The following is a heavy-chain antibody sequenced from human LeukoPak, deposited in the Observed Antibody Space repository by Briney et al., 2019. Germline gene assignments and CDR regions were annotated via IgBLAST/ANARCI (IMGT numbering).Heavy chain of an antibody. J-gene: IGHJ4*02. CDR3: ARGFLLVHQDIDS. Sequence: SETLSLTCAVYGGSFSDYYWNWIRQPPGKGLEWIGEINHSGNTNYNPSLKSRVTISVDASKSQFSLKLRSVTAADTAVYYCARGFLLVHQDIDSWGQGTLVTVSS. V-gene: IGHV4-34*01. CDR1: GGSFSDYY. CDR2: INHSGNT. D-gene: IGHD2-2*01.